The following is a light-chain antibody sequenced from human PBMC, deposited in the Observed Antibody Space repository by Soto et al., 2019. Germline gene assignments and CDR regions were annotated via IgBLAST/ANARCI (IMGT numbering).Light chain of an antibody. CDR3: QQYNSYWT. CDR1: QSISSW. V-gene: IGKV1-5*01. CDR2: DPS. J-gene: IGKJ1*01. Sequence: DIQMTQSPSTLSASVGDRVTITCRASQSISSWLAWYQQKPGKAPKLLIYDPSSLESGVPSRFSGSGSGTEFTLAISSLQPDDFATYYCQQYNSYWTSGQGTKVEIK.